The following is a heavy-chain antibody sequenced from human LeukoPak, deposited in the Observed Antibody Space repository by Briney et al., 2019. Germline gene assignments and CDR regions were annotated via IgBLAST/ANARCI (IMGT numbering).Heavy chain of an antibody. CDR2: ISGDGGST. V-gene: IGHV3-43*02. Sequence: GGSLRLSCAASGFTFDDYAMQWVRQAPGKGLEWVSLISGDGGSTYYADSVKGRFTISRDNSKNSLYLQMNSLRTEDTALYYCAKDPRIAVAGSLYYFDYWGQGTLVTVPS. CDR1: GFTFDDYA. J-gene: IGHJ4*02. CDR3: AKDPRIAVAGSLYYFDY. D-gene: IGHD6-19*01.